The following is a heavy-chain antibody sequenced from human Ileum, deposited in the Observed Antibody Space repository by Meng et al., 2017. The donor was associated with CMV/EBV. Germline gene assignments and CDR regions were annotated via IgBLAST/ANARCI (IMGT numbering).Heavy chain of an antibody. Sequence: GKGQEWEAVRKKEGSKKKKEEKEKGRIKIYRENYKNTLYLQMNSMRAEDTAVYYCAKDTISGPSGWFDHWGQGTLVTVSS. J-gene: IGHJ5*02. CDR2: RKKEGSKK. V-gene: IGHV3-30*18. CDR3: AKDTISGPSGWFDH. D-gene: IGHD3-9*01.